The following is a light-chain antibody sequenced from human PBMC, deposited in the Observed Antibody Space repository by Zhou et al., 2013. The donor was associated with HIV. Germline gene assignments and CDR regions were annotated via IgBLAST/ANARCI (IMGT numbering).Light chain of an antibody. CDR2: AAS. V-gene: IGKV1-12*01. CDR3: LQHNSYPWT. Sequence: DIQMTQSPSSVSASVGDRVTITCRASQGIGSWLAWYQQKPGKAPNLLIYAASSLQSGVPSRFSGSGSGTVFTLTISSLQPEDFAIYYCLQHNSYPWTFGQGTKVEI. J-gene: IGKJ1*01. CDR1: QGIGSW.